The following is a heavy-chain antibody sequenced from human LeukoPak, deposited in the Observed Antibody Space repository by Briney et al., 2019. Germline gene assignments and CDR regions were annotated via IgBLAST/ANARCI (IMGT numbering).Heavy chain of an antibody. CDR1: GYTFTGYY. Sequence: EASVTVSCKASGYTFTGYYMHWVRQAPGKGGEWMGGFDPEDGETIYAQKFQGRVTMTEDTSTDTAYMELSSLRSEDTAVYYCATGGYCSSTSCYEYWGQGTLVTVSS. V-gene: IGHV1-24*01. CDR2: FDPEDGET. CDR3: ATGGYCSSTSCYEY. D-gene: IGHD2-2*01. J-gene: IGHJ4*02.